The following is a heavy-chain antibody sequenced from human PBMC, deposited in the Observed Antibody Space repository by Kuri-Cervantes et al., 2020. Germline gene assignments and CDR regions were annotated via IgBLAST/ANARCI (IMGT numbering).Heavy chain of an antibody. D-gene: IGHD6-6*01. J-gene: IGHJ4*02. CDR1: GGSISSGGYY. Sequence: SETLSLTCTVSGGSISSGGYYWSWIRQHPGKGLEWIGYIYYSGSTYYNPSLKSRVTISVDTSKNQFSLKLSSLTAADTAVYYCATEYSSSSPFDYWGQGTLVTVSS. CDR3: ATEYSSSSPFDY. V-gene: IGHV4-31*03. CDR2: IYYSGST.